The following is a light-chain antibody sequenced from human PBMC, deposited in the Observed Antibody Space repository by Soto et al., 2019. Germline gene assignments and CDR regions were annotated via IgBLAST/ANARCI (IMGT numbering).Light chain of an antibody. Sequence: DIQMTQSPSSVSASVGDRVTITCRASQDINSWLTWYQQKPGKAPKVLIYIASGLQSGVPSRFSGRGSGTDFSLTISNLQPEDFATYFCQQSKTFPLTFGGGTKVDIK. CDR2: IAS. CDR1: QDINSW. J-gene: IGKJ4*01. V-gene: IGKV1-12*01. CDR3: QQSKTFPLT.